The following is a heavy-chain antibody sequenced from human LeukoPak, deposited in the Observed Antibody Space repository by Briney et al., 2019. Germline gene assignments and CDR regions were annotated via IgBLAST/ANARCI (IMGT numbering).Heavy chain of an antibody. CDR3: ARDRDMVRGPNQTGVRGFDP. Sequence: SETLSLTCTVSGGSISSYYWSWIRQPPGKGLEWIGYIYYSGSTNYNPSLKSRVTISVDTSKNQFSLKLSSVTAADTAVYYCARDRDMVRGPNQTGVRGFDPWGQGTLVTVSS. CDR1: GGSISSYY. D-gene: IGHD3-10*01. V-gene: IGHV4-59*01. CDR2: IYYSGST. J-gene: IGHJ5*02.